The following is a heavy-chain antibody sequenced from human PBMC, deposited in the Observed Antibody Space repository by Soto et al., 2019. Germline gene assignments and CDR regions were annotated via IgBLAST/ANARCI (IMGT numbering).Heavy chain of an antibody. CDR3: TGQSVAGAIDY. Sequence: PSQTLSLTCAISGDTVSSNSPAWNCIRQSPSRGLEWLGRTYYRSKWYSGYAVSVKSRITVNPDTSKNQFSLQLNSVAREYMAVYYCTGQSVAGAIDYWGQGTPVTVSS. CDR1: GDTVSSNSPA. V-gene: IGHV6-1*01. D-gene: IGHD6-19*01. CDR2: TYYRSKWYS. J-gene: IGHJ4*02.